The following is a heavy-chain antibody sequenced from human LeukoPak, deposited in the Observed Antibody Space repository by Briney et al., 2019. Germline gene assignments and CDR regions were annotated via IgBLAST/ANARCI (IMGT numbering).Heavy chain of an antibody. Sequence: ASVKVSCKASGYTFTSYYMHWVRQAPGQGLEWMGIINPSGGSTSYAQKFQGRVTMTRDTSTSAVYMELSSLRSEDTAVYYCARGVRGVVIIQYYFDYWGQGTLVTVSS. CDR2: INPSGGST. CDR1: GYTFTSYY. D-gene: IGHD3-3*01. CDR3: ARGVRGVVIIQYYFDY. V-gene: IGHV1-46*01. J-gene: IGHJ4*02.